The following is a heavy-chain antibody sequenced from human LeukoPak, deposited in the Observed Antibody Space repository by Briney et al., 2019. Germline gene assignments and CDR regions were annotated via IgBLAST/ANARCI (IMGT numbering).Heavy chain of an antibody. Sequence: GASVKVSCKASGYTFTGYYMHWVRQAPGKGLEWMGWINPNSGGTNYAQKFQGRVTMTRDTSISTAYMELSRLRSDDTAVYYCAGSNHYYDSSGYPYAFDIWGQGTMVTVSS. CDR2: INPNSGGT. CDR3: AGSNHYYDSSGYPYAFDI. J-gene: IGHJ3*02. V-gene: IGHV1-2*02. CDR1: GYTFTGYY. D-gene: IGHD3-22*01.